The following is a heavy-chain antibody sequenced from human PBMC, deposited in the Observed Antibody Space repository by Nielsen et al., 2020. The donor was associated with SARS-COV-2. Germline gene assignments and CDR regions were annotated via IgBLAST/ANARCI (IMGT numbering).Heavy chain of an antibody. CDR2: ISYDGSNK. J-gene: IGHJ6*02. D-gene: IGHD7-27*01. CDR1: GFTFSSYA. Sequence: GGSLRLSCAASGFTFSSYAMHWVRQAPGKGLEWVAVISYDGSNKYYADSVKGRFTISRDNSKNTLYLQMNGLRAEDTAVYYCARSLTLIGGYYGMDVWGQGTTVTVSS. CDR3: ARSLTLIGGYYGMDV. V-gene: IGHV3-30-3*01.